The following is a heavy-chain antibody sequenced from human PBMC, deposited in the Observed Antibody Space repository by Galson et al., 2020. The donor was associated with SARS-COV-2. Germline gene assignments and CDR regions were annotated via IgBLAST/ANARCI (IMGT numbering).Heavy chain of an antibody. V-gene: IGHV3-30-3*01. CDR2: ISFDGTDK. J-gene: IGHJ4*02. D-gene: IGHD4-17*01. CDR1: GFAFSSYA. CDR3: ARDHPDYGDYRVGFDY. Sequence: TGGSLRLSCAASGFAFSSYAMHWVRQAPGRGLEWVAVISFDGTDKYYADSVKGRFTISRDNFRNTLYLQMDSLRVEDTAVYYCARDHPDYGDYRVGFDYWGQGILVTVSS.